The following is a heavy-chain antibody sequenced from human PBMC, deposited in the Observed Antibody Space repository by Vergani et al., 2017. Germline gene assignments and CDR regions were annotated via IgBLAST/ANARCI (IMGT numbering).Heavy chain of an antibody. D-gene: IGHD4/OR15-4a*01. J-gene: IGHJ4*02. CDR2: IYYSGRT. V-gene: IGHV4-39*02. CDR1: GDSISSTNYY. CDR3: ARETGRYGGYLDY. Sequence: QLQLQESGPGLVKPSETLSLTCTVSGDSISSTNYYWAWIRQPPGKGMEWIGYIYYSGRTLYNPYLKSRVTMSVDTSKKQLSLKLMSVTAADTAVFSCARETGRYGGYLDYWGQGTLVTVSS.